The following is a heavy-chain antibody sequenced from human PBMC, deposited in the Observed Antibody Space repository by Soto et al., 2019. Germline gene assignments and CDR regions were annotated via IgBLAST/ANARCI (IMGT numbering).Heavy chain of an antibody. CDR2: IYWDDDK. CDR3: AHRSSFPNKPNYYYGMDV. Sequence: SGPTLVNPTQTLTLTCTFSGFSLSTSGVGVGWIRQPPGKALEWLALIYWDDDKRYSPSLKSRLTITKDTSKNQVVLTMTNMDPVDTATYYCAHRSSFPNKPNYYYGMDVWGQGTTVTVSS. V-gene: IGHV2-5*02. D-gene: IGHD6-6*01. J-gene: IGHJ6*02. CDR1: GFSLSTSGVG.